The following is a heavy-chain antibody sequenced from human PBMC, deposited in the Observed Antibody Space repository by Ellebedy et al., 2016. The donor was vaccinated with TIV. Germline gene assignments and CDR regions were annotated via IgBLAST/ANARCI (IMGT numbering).Heavy chain of an antibody. CDR1: GLTLGDFW. Sequence: GGSLRLXCAASGLTLGDFWMGWARQAPGRGLEWVANIKHDGSEKHYVDSVKGRFTISRDNAKNSVYLQMSSLRAEDTAVYYCVRDGEGFDYWGQGALVTVSS. CDR3: VRDGEGFDY. J-gene: IGHJ4*02. CDR2: IKHDGSEK. V-gene: IGHV3-7*01.